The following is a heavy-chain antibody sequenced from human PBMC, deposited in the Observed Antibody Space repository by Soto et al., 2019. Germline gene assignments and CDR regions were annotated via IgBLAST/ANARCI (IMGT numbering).Heavy chain of an antibody. V-gene: IGHV1-18*04. CDR3: ARSPRNWGFDS. CDR2: INADYGNT. J-gene: IGHJ4*02. D-gene: IGHD7-27*01. CDR1: GYTFTNYG. Sequence: GASVKVSCKASGYTFTNYGITWVRRAPGEGLEWMGWINADYGNTNYEQKFQGRVTMTRDTSTTTAYMELNSLRSEDTAVYYCARSPRNWGFDSWGQGTLVTVSS.